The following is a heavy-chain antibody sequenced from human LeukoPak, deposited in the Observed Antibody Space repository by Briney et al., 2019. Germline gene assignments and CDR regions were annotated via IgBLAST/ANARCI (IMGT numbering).Heavy chain of an antibody. CDR2: INPSGGST. CDR1: GYTFTSYY. V-gene: IGHV1-46*01. D-gene: IGHD6-13*01. CDR3: ARETFIAAAGTGSFDY. Sequence: GASVKVSCKASGYTFTSYYMHWVRQAPGQGLEWMGIINPSGGSTSYAQKFQGRVTMTRDTSTSTVYMELSSLRSEDTAVYYCARETFIAAAGTGSFDYWGQGTLVTVSS. J-gene: IGHJ4*02.